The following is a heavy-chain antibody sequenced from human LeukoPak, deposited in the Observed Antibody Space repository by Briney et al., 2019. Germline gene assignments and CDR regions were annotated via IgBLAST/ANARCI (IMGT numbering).Heavy chain of an antibody. CDR2: ISSNGGST. Sequence: GGSLRLSCAASGFTFSSYAMHWVRQAPGKGLEYVSAISSNGGSTYYANSVKGRFTISRDNSKNTLYLQMGSLRAEDTAVYYCARDGVQLERHYYYYYYMDVWGKGTTVTISS. CDR1: GFTFSSYA. V-gene: IGHV3-64*01. D-gene: IGHD1-1*01. J-gene: IGHJ6*03. CDR3: ARDGVQLERHYYYYYYMDV.